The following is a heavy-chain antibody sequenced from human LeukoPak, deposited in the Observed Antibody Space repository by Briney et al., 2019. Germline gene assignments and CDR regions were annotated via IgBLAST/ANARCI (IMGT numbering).Heavy chain of an antibody. CDR3: AKDVTQNRLRTVLGVTNDAFDV. CDR2: TSTTGGST. CDR1: GFTFSSYA. J-gene: IGHJ3*01. V-gene: IGHV3-23*01. D-gene: IGHD3-16*01. Sequence: GGSLRLSCAASGFTFSSYAMSWVRQAPGKGVEWVSSTSTTGGSTYYADSVKGRFTISRDNSKNTLYLHMNSLRAEDTAAYFCAKDVTQNRLRTVLGVTNDAFDVWGQGTMVTVSS.